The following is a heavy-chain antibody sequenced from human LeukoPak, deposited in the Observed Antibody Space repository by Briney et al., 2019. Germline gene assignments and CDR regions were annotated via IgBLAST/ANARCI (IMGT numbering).Heavy chain of an antibody. D-gene: IGHD4-17*01. CDR3: ARQFNDNGDYLGWFDP. Sequence: PSETLSLTCTVSGTTISAFYWAWIRQSPGKGLEWIGYIYTGWTTNYNPSLYSRVTISVDTSKNQIFLKLRSVTAADTAVYFCARQFNDNGDYLGWFDPWGQGTLVTVSP. CDR1: GTTISAFY. J-gene: IGHJ5*02. CDR2: IYTGWTT. V-gene: IGHV4-4*09.